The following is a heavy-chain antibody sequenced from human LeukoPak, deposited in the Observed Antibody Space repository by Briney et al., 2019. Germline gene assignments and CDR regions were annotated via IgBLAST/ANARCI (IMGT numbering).Heavy chain of an antibody. Sequence: PGRSLRLSCAASGFTFSSYGMHWVRQAPGKGLEWVAVIWYDGSNKYYADSVKGRFTISRDNSKNTLYLQMNSLRAEDTAVYYCARDLGRAAVVVVAATYLNRSGMDVWGQGTTLTVSS. J-gene: IGHJ6*02. V-gene: IGHV3-33*01. D-gene: IGHD2-15*01. CDR3: ARDLGRAAVVVVAATYLNRSGMDV. CDR1: GFTFSSYG. CDR2: IWYDGSNK.